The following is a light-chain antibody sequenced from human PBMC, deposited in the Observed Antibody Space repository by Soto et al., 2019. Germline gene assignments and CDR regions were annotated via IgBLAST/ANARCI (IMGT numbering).Light chain of an antibody. CDR1: QSISRS. V-gene: IGKV1-5*01. CDR3: QHYNDFLLI. Sequence: DIQMTQSPSTLSASVGDRVTITCRAIQSISRSLAWYQQNPGKAPKLLIFDASSLESGVPSRFSGSGSGTEFTLTISSLQPDDFATYYCQHYNDFLLIFGPGTKVDIK. CDR2: DAS. J-gene: IGKJ3*01.